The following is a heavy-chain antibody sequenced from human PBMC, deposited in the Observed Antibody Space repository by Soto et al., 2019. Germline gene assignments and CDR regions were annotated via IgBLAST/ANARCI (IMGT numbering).Heavy chain of an antibody. CDR3: ARGTDDYVWGSYRFDY. D-gene: IGHD3-16*02. CDR2: INHSGNT. CDR1: GGSFSGYY. Sequence: SETLSLTCAVYGGSFSGYYWSWIRQSPGKGLEWIGEINHSGNTNQNPSLKSRVTISVDTSKNQFSLKLRSLTSADTAVYYCARGTDDYVWGSYRFDYWGQGTLVTVSS. J-gene: IGHJ4*02. V-gene: IGHV4-34*01.